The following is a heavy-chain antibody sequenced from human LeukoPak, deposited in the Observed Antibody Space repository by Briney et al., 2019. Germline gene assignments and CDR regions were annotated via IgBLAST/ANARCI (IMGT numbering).Heavy chain of an antibody. CDR1: GYSFTSYW. CDR3: ASHPGSHVSGYYGHFDAFDI. J-gene: IGHJ3*02. CDR2: IYLGDSDT. Sequence: GESLKISCKGSGYSFTSYWIGWVRQMPGKGLEWMGIIYLGDSDTRYSPSFQGQVTISADKSISTAYLQWSSLKASDTAMYYCASHPGSHVSGYYGHFDAFDIWGQGTMVTVSS. V-gene: IGHV5-51*01. D-gene: IGHD3-22*01.